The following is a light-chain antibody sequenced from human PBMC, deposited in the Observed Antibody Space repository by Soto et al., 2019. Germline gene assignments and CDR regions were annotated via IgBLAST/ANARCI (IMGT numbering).Light chain of an antibody. CDR1: SSDIGAYDY. CDR2: EVN. CDR3: FSFTTTRTHL. J-gene: IGLJ1*01. V-gene: IGLV2-14*01. Sequence: QSALTQPASLSGSPGQSITISCTGTSSDIGAYDYVSWFQQHPGKAPKLMISEVNNRPSGVSNRFSGSKSGNTAYLTISGLQVEDEAEYFCFSFTTTRTHLFGTGTKGTVL.